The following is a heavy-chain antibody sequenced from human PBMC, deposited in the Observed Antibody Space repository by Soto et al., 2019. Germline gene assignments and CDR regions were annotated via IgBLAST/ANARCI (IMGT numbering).Heavy chain of an antibody. J-gene: IGHJ5*02. Sequence: SETLSLTCHVSGVPIDQYYWTWIRQSPGRGLEWIGYIKYSGTTHYSPSLKSRVNISFDKSKNQVFLNLRFVTGADTAVYFCARDVRDTGYSYWFDPWGQGILVTVSS. V-gene: IGHV4-59*12. D-gene: IGHD3-9*01. CDR1: GVPIDQYY. CDR3: ARDVRDTGYSYWFDP. CDR2: IKYSGTT.